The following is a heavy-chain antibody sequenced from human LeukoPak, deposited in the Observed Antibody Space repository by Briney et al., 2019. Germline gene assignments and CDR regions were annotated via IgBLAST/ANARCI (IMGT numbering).Heavy chain of an antibody. CDR3: ARGVIAAAATEEFDY. CDR2: ISGSGGST. Sequence: PGGSLRLSCAASGFTFSSYAMSWVRQAPGKGLEWVSAISGSGGSTYYADSVKGRFTISRDNAKNSLYLQMNSLRAEDTAVYYCARGVIAAAATEEFDYWGQGTLVTVSS. D-gene: IGHD6-13*01. CDR1: GFTFSSYA. V-gene: IGHV3-23*01. J-gene: IGHJ4*02.